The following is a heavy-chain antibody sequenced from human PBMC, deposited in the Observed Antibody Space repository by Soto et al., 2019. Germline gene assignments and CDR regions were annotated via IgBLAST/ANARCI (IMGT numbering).Heavy chain of an antibody. CDR1: GFTFSSYA. J-gene: IGHJ6*03. Sequence: EVKLLESGGGLVQPGGSLRLSCAASGFTFSSYAMSWVRQAPGKGLEWVSAISGSGGSTYYADSVKGRFTISRDNSKNTLYLQMNSLRAEDTAVYYCAKSKDPYYYYYMDVWGKGTTVTVSS. CDR2: ISGSGGST. V-gene: IGHV3-23*01. CDR3: AKSKDPYYYYYMDV. D-gene: IGHD4-4*01.